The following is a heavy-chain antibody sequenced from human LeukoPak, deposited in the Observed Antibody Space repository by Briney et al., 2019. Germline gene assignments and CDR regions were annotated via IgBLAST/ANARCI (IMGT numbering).Heavy chain of an antibody. J-gene: IGHJ5*02. Sequence: GESLKISCKGSGYSFTSYWIGWVRQMPGKGLEWMGIIYPGDSDTRYSPSFQGQVTISADKSISTAYLQWSSRKSSNADNYYCARIGRSSWYPNYNWFGPWGQGTLVTVSS. D-gene: IGHD6-13*01. CDR1: GYSFTSYW. CDR2: IYPGDSDT. CDR3: ARIGRSSWYPNYNWFGP. V-gene: IGHV5-51*01.